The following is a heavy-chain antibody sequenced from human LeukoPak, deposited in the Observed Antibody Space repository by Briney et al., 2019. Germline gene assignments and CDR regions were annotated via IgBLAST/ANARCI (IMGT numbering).Heavy chain of an antibody. CDR3: ARQRSIAAAGFYYYYGMDV. J-gene: IGHJ6*02. Sequence: RHGESLKISCKGSGYSFSNYWIGWVRQMPGKGLEWMGIIYPGDSDTRYSPSFQGQVTISADKSISTAYLQWSSLKASDTAMYYCARQRSIAAAGFYYYYGMDVWGQGTTVTVSS. CDR1: GYSFSNYW. D-gene: IGHD6-13*01. V-gene: IGHV5-51*01. CDR2: IYPGDSDT.